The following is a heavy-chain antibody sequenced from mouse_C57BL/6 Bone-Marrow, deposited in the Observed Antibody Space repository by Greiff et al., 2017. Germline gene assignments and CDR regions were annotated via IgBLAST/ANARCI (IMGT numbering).Heavy chain of an antibody. V-gene: IGHV3-6*01. CDR3: ARDQDDYDGAY. J-gene: IGHJ3*01. CDR1: GYSITSCYY. CDR2: ISYDGSN. Sequence: ESGPGLVKPSQSLSLTCSVTGYSITSCYYWNWIRQFPGNKLEWMGYISYDGSNNYNPSPKNRISITRDTSKNQFFLKLNSVTTEDTATYYCARDQDDYDGAYWGQGTLVTVSA. D-gene: IGHD2-4*01.